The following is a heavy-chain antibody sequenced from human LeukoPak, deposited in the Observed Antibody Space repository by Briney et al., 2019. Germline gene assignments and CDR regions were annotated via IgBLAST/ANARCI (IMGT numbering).Heavy chain of an antibody. CDR1: GYTFTSYY. V-gene: IGHV1-46*04. CDR3: ARRHYDSNDYYGY. CDR2: INISGGTT. J-gene: IGHJ4*02. Sequence: GASVKVSCKTSGYTFTSYYMHWVRQAPGKGLEWMGIINISGGTTIYAQNMQGRVAMTRDTSTSTVYMELSSLRSEDTAVYYCARRHYDSNDYYGYWGQGTLVTVSS. D-gene: IGHD3-22*01.